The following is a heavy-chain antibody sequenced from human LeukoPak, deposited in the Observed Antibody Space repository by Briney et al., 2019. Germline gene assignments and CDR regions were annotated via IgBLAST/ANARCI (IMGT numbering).Heavy chain of an antibody. Sequence: GGSLRLSCTASGFPFIEYSMNWVRQAPGKGLEGISYIGIDSGNTKYADSVRGRFTISADKAKNSLYLQMNSLRVEDTAVYYCARDHNYAFDNWGQGTLVSVAS. D-gene: IGHD1-1*01. CDR3: ARDHNYAFDN. V-gene: IGHV3-48*01. CDR1: GFPFIEYS. CDR2: IGIDSGNT. J-gene: IGHJ4*02.